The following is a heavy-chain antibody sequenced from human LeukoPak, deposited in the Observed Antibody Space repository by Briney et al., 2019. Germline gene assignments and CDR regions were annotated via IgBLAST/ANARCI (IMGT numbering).Heavy chain of an antibody. D-gene: IGHD6-19*01. V-gene: IGHV3-23*01. CDR2: IDSSGANT. Sequence: GGSLRLSCAASGFTFSSHVMNWVRQAPGKGLEWVSTIDSSGANTHYADSVKGRFTISRDNSKNTLYLQMNSLRAEDTAVYYCTLWLVHHFDYWGQGTLVTVSS. J-gene: IGHJ4*02. CDR3: TLWLVHHFDY. CDR1: GFTFSSHV.